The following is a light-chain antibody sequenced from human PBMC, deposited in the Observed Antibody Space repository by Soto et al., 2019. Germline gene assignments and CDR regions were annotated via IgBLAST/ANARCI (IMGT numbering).Light chain of an antibody. CDR1: QSVASSY. Sequence: EVVLTQSPGTLSLSPGERVTLSCRASQSVASSYLAWYQQKPGRAPRLLFYSASSRATGIPDRFSGSGSGTDFTLTISRLEPEDFAVYYCQQHTVSMYTFGQGTKLEIK. CDR3: QQHTVSMYT. J-gene: IGKJ2*01. V-gene: IGKV3-20*01. CDR2: SAS.